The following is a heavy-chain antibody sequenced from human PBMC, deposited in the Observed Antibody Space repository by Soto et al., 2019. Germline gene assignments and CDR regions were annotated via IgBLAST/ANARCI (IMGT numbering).Heavy chain of an antibody. D-gene: IGHD6-19*01. Sequence: SVKVSCKASGGTFSTYTISWVRQAPGQGLEWMGRIIPILGIANYAQKFQGRVTVTADKSTSTAYMELSSLRSEDSAVYYCARAVAVPADFDYWGQGTLVTVSS. CDR3: ARAVAVPADFDY. V-gene: IGHV1-69*02. CDR2: IIPILGIA. CDR1: GGTFSTYT. J-gene: IGHJ4*02.